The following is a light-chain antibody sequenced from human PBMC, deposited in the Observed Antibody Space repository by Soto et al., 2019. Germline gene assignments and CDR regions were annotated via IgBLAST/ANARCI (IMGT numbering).Light chain of an antibody. CDR2: KAS. V-gene: IGKV1-5*03. Sequence: DIQMTQSPSTLSASVGDRVTITCRASQSISSWLAWYQQKPGRAPKLLIYKASSLETGVPSRFSGSGSGTEFTLIIRSLQADDFASYYCQQYGSSSPWTFGQGTKVEIK. CDR3: QQYGSSSPWT. J-gene: IGKJ1*01. CDR1: QSISSW.